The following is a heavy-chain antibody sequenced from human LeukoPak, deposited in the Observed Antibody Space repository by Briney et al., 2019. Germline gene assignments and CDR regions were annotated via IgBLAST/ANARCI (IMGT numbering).Heavy chain of an antibody. CDR3: AKDKGSSWYGGPDY. D-gene: IGHD6-13*01. V-gene: IGHV3-30*02. CDR1: GFTFSSYG. CDR2: IRYDGSNK. Sequence: GGSLRLSCAASGFTFSSYGMHWVRQAPGKGLEWVAFIRYDGSNKYYADSVKGRFTISRDNSKNTLYPQMNSLRAEDTAVYYCAKDKGSSWYGGPDYWGQGTLVTVSS. J-gene: IGHJ4*02.